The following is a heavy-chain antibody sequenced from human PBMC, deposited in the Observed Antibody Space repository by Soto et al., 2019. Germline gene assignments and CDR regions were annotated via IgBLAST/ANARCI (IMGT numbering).Heavy chain of an antibody. CDR3: AREQWLGVDY. CDR2: INAGNGNT. CDR1: GYTFTKYA. D-gene: IGHD6-19*01. V-gene: IGHV1-3*05. J-gene: IGHJ4*02. Sequence: QVQLVQSGAEEKKPGASVKISCKASGYTFTKYAMHWVRQAPGQSLEWMGWINAGNGNTKYSQKFQGRVTITRDTSASTAYMELSNLRSEDTAVYYCAREQWLGVDYWGQGPLVTVSS.